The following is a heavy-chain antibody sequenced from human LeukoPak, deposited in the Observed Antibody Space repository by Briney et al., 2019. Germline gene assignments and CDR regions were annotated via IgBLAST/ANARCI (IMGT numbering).Heavy chain of an antibody. Sequence: SETLSLTCTVSGGSISSSSYYWGWIRQPPGKGLEWIGSIYYSGSTYYNPSLKSRVTISVDTSKNQFSLKLSSVTAADTAVYYCARGSRRSGKRYNWNYIDYWGQGTLVTVSS. V-gene: IGHV4-39*07. CDR3: ARGSRRSGKRYNWNYIDY. D-gene: IGHD1-20*01. CDR2: IYYSGST. J-gene: IGHJ4*02. CDR1: GGSISSSSYY.